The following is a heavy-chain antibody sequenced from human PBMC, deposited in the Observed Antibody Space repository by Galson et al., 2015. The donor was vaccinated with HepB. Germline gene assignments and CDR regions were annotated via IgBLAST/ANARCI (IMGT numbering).Heavy chain of an antibody. CDR2: ISAYNGNT. V-gene: IGHV1-18*01. CDR1: GYTFTSYG. Sequence: SVKVSCKASGYTFTSYGISWVRQAPGQGLEWMGWISAYNGNTNYAQKLQGRVTMTTDTSTSTAYMELRSLRSDDTAVYYCARVISGSGYLEAFDIWGQGTMVTVSS. D-gene: IGHD3-22*01. J-gene: IGHJ3*02. CDR3: ARVISGSGYLEAFDI.